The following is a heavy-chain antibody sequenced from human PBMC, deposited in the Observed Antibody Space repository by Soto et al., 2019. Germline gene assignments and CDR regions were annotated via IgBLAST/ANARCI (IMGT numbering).Heavy chain of an antibody. CDR1: GYSISTGFN. CDR2: IYHSGST. V-gene: IGHV4-38-2*02. J-gene: IGHJ5*02. D-gene: IGHD6-19*01. Sequence: SETLSLTCAVSGYSISTGFNWGWIRQPPGKGLEWIGSIYHSGSTYYNLSLKSRVTISADTSKNQISLKLISVTAADPALYYCARDCSTGFYHLSSWDQRTRGAVSS. CDR3: ARDCSTGFYHLSS.